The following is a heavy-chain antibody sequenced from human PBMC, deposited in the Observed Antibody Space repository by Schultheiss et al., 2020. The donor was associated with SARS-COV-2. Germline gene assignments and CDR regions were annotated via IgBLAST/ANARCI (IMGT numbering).Heavy chain of an antibody. CDR1: GFSLSNARMG. CDR3: ARMAGVNTGFDY. J-gene: IGHJ4*02. Sequence: SGPTLVKPTETLTLTCTVSGFSLSNARMGVSWIRQPPGKTLEWLARIDWDDNDELYTPSLKSRLTISKSTSRNQVVLTMTDMDPVDTGTYYCARMAGVNTGFDYWGQGILVTVSS. CDR2: IDWDDNDE. D-gene: IGHD3-10*01. V-gene: IGHV2-70*04.